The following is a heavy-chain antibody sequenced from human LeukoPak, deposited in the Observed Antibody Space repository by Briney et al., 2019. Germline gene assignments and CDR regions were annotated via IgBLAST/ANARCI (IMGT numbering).Heavy chain of an antibody. D-gene: IGHD4/OR15-4a*01. Sequence: GASVKVSCKAPGCTFTGYYMHWVRQAPGQGIEWMGWVNPNSGGIYYAQNFQGRVTMTGDTSISTANMDLSGQRSDDTAVYYCARDYGAVPHMLRGVHDYWGQGTLVTVPS. CDR3: ARDYGAVPHMLRGVHDY. CDR2: VNPNSGGI. J-gene: IGHJ4*02. CDR1: GCTFTGYY. V-gene: IGHV1-2*02.